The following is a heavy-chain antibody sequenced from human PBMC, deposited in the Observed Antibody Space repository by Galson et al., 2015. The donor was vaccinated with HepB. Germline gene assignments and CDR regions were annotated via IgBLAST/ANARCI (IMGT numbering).Heavy chain of an antibody. CDR3: ASSITGTTLTSPFDY. V-gene: IGHV1-46*01. CDR1: RYTFTNYY. J-gene: IGHJ4*02. D-gene: IGHD1-20*01. CDR2: INPSGGST. Sequence: SVKVSCKASRYTFTNYYVNWVRQAPGQGLEWMGIINPSGGSTSYAQKFQGRVTMTSDTSTSTVYMELSSLRSEDTAVYYCASSITGTTLTSPFDYWGQGTLVTVSS.